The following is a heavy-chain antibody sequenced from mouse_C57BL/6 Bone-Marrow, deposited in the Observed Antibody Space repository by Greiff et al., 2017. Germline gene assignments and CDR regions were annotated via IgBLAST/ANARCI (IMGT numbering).Heavy chain of an antibody. D-gene: IGHD4-1*01. CDR3: ARDWDYFDY. V-gene: IGHV1-80*01. CDR2: IYPGDGAT. CDR1: GYAFSTYW. Sequence: VQLQQSGAELVKPGASVKISCKVSGYAFSTYWMNWVQQRPGKGLEWIGQIYPGDGATNYNGKFKGKATLTADKSSSTAYMQLSSLTSEDSAVYFCARDWDYFDYWGQGTTLTVSA. J-gene: IGHJ2*01.